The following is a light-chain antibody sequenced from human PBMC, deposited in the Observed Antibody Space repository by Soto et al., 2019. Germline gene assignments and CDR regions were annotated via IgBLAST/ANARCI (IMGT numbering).Light chain of an antibody. J-gene: IGLJ1*01. CDR1: GSNIGGNT. V-gene: IGLV1-44*01. CDR3: AAWDDSLTGNV. Sequence: QSVLTQPPSASGTPGQRVTISCSGSGSNIGGNTVNWYQQFPGTAPKLLIYSTNQRPSGVPDRFSASKSGTSASLAISGLQSEDEADYYCAAWDDSLTGNVFGTGTKLTVL. CDR2: STN.